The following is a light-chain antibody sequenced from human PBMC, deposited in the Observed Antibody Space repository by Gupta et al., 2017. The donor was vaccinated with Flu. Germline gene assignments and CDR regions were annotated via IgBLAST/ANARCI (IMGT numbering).Light chain of an antibody. CDR3: QEYNSYWA. J-gene: IGKJ1*01. CDR2: KAS. V-gene: IGKV1-5*03. CDR1: QSISSW. Sequence: DIQMTQSPSTLSASVGDRVTITCRASQSISSWLSWYQQKPEKAPKLLIYKASTLESGVPSRFSGSGFGTEFTLTISRLQPDDFATYYCQEYNSYWAFGQGTKVEIK.